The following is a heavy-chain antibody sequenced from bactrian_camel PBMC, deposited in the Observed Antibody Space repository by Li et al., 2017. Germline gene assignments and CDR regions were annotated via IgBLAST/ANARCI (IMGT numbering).Heavy chain of an antibody. Sequence: QLVESGGGSVQVGGSLRLSCVASVDTIGRYCMGWFRQIPGKEREGIAGFDTDGTTTYAESVKGRFTISKDGAKNTVYLQMDNLKPEDTALYHCAGGGSCSALRFGYWAQGTQVTVS. CDR3: AGGGSCSALRFGY. CDR1: VDTIGRYC. D-gene: IGHD6*01. V-gene: IGHV3S55*01. J-gene: IGHJ6*01. CDR2: FDTDGTT.